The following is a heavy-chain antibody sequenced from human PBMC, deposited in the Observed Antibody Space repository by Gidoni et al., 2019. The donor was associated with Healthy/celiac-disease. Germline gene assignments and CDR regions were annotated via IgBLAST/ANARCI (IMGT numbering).Heavy chain of an antibody. J-gene: IGHJ3*02. Sequence: QVQLQESGPGLVKPSETLSLTCTVSGGSISRYYWSWIRQPPGKGLEWIGYIYYSGSNNYNPSLKSRVTISVDTSKNQFSLKLSSVTAADTAVYYCAREPPMYYYDSSGYYYVGAAFDIWGQGTMVTVSS. CDR1: GGSISRYY. D-gene: IGHD3-22*01. V-gene: IGHV4-59*01. CDR2: IYYSGSN. CDR3: AREPPMYYYDSSGYYYVGAAFDI.